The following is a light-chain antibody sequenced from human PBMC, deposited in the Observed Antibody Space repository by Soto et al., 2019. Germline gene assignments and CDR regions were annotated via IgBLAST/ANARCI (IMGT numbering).Light chain of an antibody. CDR3: QQYNSYPRT. V-gene: IGKV1-5*01. CDR2: DVS. Sequence: DIQMTHGPSILTPSAGARVIITGLASQSISGWLAWYQQKPGKAPKLLIYDVSSLESGVPSRFSGSGSGTEFTLAISSLQLDDFATYYCQQYNSYPRTFGQGTKVDIK. J-gene: IGKJ1*01. CDR1: QSISGW.